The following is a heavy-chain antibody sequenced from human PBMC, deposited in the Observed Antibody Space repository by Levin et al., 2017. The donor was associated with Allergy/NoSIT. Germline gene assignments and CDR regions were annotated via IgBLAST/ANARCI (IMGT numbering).Heavy chain of an antibody. D-gene: IGHD4-17*01. CDR3: AKDPTTGIQGYFDC. CDR2: ISDSGETT. Sequence: PGGSLRLSCAASGFTFSNYAMTWVRQAPGKGLQWVSVISDSGETTYYANSVKGRFTISRDNSKNTLYLQMNSLRADDTAVYYCAKDPTTGIQGYFDCWGQGTLVTVSS. J-gene: IGHJ4*02. V-gene: IGHV3-23*01. CDR1: GFTFSNYA.